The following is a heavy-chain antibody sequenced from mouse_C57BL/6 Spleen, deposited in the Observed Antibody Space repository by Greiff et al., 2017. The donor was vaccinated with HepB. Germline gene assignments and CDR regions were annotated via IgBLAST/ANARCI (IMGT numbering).Heavy chain of an antibody. CDR2: ISYDGSN. V-gene: IGHV3-6*01. CDR1: GYSITSGYY. J-gene: IGHJ1*03. Sequence: EVQLVESGPGLVKPSQSLSLTCSVTGYSITSGYYWNWIRQFPGNKLEWMGYISYDGSNNYNPSLKNRISITRDTSKNQFFLKLNSVTTEDTATYYCARSSLDRYFDVWGTGTTVTVSS. CDR3: ARSSLDRYFDV.